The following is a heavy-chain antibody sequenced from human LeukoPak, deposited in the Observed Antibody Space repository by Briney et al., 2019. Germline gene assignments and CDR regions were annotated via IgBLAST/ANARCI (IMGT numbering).Heavy chain of an antibody. V-gene: IGHV5-51*01. CDR1: GYSFTSYW. J-gene: IGHJ4*02. CDR3: ARSLPQYCSGGSCYFPD. D-gene: IGHD2-15*01. CDR2: IYPGDSDT. Sequence: GESLKISCQGSGYSFTSYWIGWVRQMPGKGLEWMGIIYPGDSDTRYSPSFQGQVTISADKSISTAYLQWSSLKASDTAMYYCARSLPQYCSGGSCYFPDWGQGTLVTVSS.